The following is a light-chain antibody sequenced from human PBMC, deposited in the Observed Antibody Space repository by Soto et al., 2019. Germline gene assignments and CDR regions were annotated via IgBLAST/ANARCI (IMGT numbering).Light chain of an antibody. CDR1: SSDVGSYNL. CDR2: EVT. Sequence: QSVLTQPASVSGSPGQSITISCTGTSSDVGSYNLVSWYQQRPGKAPKVMIYEVTKRPSGVSNRFSGSKSGNTASLTISGLQAEDEADHYCCSYAGSTTYYVFGIGTKVTVL. CDR3: CSYAGSTTYYV. J-gene: IGLJ1*01. V-gene: IGLV2-23*02.